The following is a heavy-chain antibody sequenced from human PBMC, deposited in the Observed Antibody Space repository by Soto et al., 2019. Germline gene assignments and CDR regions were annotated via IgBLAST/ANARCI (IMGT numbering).Heavy chain of an antibody. CDR1: GGTFSSYA. J-gene: IGHJ6*02. V-gene: IGHV1-69*13. CDR2: IIPFFGTA. Sequence: ASVKVSCKASGGTFSSYAISWVRQAPGQGLEWMGGIIPFFGTAKFAQKFQGRVTITADESTSTAYMELSSLGSEDTAVYFCAGVETMVRGVTYFYGMDVWGQGTTVTVSS. CDR3: AGVETMVRGVTYFYGMDV. D-gene: IGHD3-10*01.